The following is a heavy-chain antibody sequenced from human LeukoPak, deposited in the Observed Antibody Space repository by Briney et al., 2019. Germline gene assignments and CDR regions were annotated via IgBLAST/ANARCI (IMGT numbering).Heavy chain of an antibody. D-gene: IGHD6-19*01. CDR1: SGSISGYY. Sequence: SETLSLTCTVSSGSISGYYWGWIRQPPGGTLEYIGHIYYTGKPDYNPSLKSRVTMSVDTSKNQFSLRLSSVTAADTAVCYCARWDCSSGTCFHLDYWGQGTLVTVSS. J-gene: IGHJ4*02. V-gene: IGHV4-59*01. CDR2: IYYTGKP. CDR3: ARWDCSSGTCFHLDY.